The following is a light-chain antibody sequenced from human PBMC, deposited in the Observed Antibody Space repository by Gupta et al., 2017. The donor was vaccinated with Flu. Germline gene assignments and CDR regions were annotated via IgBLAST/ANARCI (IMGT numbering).Light chain of an antibody. CDR2: SNN. V-gene: IGLV1-44*01. CDR1: SSNIGSNT. J-gene: IGLJ3*02. Sequence: QSVLTPPPSASGNTGPRATISCSGCSSNIGSNTVIWYQQLPGTAPKLLIYSNNQRPSVVPDRFSGSKSVTSASLAISGLQAADDADYYCAALDDILNGWVFGGGTKLTVL. CDR3: AALDDILNGWV.